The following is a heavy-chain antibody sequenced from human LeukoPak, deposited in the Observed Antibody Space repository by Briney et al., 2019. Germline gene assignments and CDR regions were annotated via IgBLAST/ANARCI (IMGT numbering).Heavy chain of an antibody. CDR3: ARAQDNYDFWSGYLHYFDY. Sequence: GGSLRLSCAASGFTFSSYAMHWVRQAPGKGLEYVSAISSNGGSTYCANSVKGRFTISRDNSKNTLYLQMGSLRAEDMAVYYCARAQDNYDFWSGYLHYFDYWGQGTLVTVSS. J-gene: IGHJ4*02. CDR1: GFTFSSYA. CDR2: ISSNGGST. D-gene: IGHD3-3*01. V-gene: IGHV3-64*01.